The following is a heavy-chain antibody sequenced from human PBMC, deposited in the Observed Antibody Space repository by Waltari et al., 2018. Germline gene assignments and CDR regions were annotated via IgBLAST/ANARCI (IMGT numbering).Heavy chain of an antibody. J-gene: IGHJ4*02. Sequence: QLQLQESGPGLVKPSETLSLTCTVSGGSISSSSYYRGWIRQPPGKGLEWIGSIYYSGSTYYNPSLKSRVTISVDTSKNQFSLKLSSVTAADTAVYYCALRGVMITSPIDYWGQGTLVTVSS. CDR2: IYYSGST. V-gene: IGHV4-39*07. D-gene: IGHD3-16*01. CDR3: ALRGVMITSPIDY. CDR1: GGSISSSSYY.